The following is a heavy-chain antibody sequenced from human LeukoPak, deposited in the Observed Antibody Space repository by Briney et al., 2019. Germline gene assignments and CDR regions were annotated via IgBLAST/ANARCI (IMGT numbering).Heavy chain of an antibody. Sequence: GASVKVSCKASGGTFSSYAISWVRQAPGQGLEWMGGIIPIFGTANYAQKFQGRVTITADKSTSTAYMELSSLRSEDTAVYYCARGVVVAADGGMDVWGKGTTVTASS. D-gene: IGHD2-15*01. V-gene: IGHV1-69*06. CDR3: ARGVVVAADGGMDV. CDR2: IIPIFGTA. CDR1: GGTFSSYA. J-gene: IGHJ6*04.